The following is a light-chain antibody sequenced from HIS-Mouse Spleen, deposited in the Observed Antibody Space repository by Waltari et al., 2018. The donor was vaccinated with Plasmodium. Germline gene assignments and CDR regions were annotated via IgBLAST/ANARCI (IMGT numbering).Light chain of an antibody. J-gene: IGLJ2*01. CDR1: NIGSKN. Sequence: SYELTQPLSVSVALGQTARITCGGNNIGSKNVHWYQQKPGQAPVVVIYGDSNRPAGIPERFSGSNSGNTATLTISRAQAGDEADYYCQVWDSSTVVFGGGTKLTVL. V-gene: IGLV3-9*01. CDR2: GDS. CDR3: QVWDSSTVV.